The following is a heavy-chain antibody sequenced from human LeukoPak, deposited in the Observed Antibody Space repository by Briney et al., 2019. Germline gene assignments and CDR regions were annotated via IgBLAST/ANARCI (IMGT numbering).Heavy chain of an antibody. Sequence: GGSLRLSCADSGFTFRSYSMNWVRQAPGKGLEWVSYISSSSSTIYYADSVKGRFTISRDNAKNSLYLQMNSLRAEDTAVYYCAREGSTRPFDYWGQGTLVTVSS. CDR2: ISSSSSTI. CDR1: GFTFRSYS. D-gene: IGHD5-24*01. CDR3: AREGSTRPFDY. J-gene: IGHJ4*02. V-gene: IGHV3-48*04.